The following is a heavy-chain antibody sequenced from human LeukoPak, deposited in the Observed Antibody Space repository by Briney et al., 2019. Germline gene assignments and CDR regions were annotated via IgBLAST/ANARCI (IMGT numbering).Heavy chain of an antibody. V-gene: IGHV3-7*01. Sequence: GGSLRLSCAASRFTFSNYWMAWVRQAPGKGLEWVANIKQDGSEKYYVDSVKGRFTISRDNAKNSLFLQMNSLKDEDTAVYYCASHSVGVLPIATFDYWGQGTLVTVSS. CDR1: RFTFSNYW. CDR3: ASHSVGVLPIATFDY. J-gene: IGHJ4*02. D-gene: IGHD2-2*01. CDR2: IKQDGSEK.